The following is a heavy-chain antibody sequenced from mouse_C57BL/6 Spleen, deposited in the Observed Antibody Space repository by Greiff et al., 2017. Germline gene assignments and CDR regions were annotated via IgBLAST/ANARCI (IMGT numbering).Heavy chain of an antibody. CDR2: ISSGSSTI. CDR3: ARTNYGSSYWYFDV. V-gene: IGHV5-17*01. D-gene: IGHD1-1*01. J-gene: IGHJ1*03. Sequence: EVQLQESGGGLVKPGGSLKLSCAASGFTFSDYGMHWVRQAPEKGLEWVAYISSGSSTIYYADTVKGRFTISRDNAKNTLFLQMTSLRSEDTAMYYCARTNYGSSYWYFDVWGTGTTVTVSS. CDR1: GFTFSDYG.